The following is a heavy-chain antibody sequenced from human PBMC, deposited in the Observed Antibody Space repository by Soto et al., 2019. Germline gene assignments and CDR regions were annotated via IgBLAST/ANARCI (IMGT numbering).Heavy chain of an antibody. D-gene: IGHD4-17*01. Sequence: GASVKVSCKASGGTFSSYAISWVRQAPGQGLEWMGGIIPIFGTANYAQKFQGRVTITADESTSTAYMELSSLRSEDTAVYYCAREVAFVDYGDYYYYGMDVWGQGTTVTVS. CDR3: AREVAFVDYGDYYYYGMDV. CDR1: GGTFSSYA. CDR2: IIPIFGTA. J-gene: IGHJ6*02. V-gene: IGHV1-69*13.